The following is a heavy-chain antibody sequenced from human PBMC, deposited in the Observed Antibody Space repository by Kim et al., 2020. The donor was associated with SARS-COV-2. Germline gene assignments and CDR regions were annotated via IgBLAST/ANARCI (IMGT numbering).Heavy chain of an antibody. Sequence: GSTNYNPSPKSPVTLSVDTSKNQFSLKLSSVTAADTAVYYCARRPAGVDWWGQGTPVTVSS. CDR3: ARRPAGVDW. J-gene: IGHJ4*02. V-gene: IGHV4-34*01. CDR2: GST.